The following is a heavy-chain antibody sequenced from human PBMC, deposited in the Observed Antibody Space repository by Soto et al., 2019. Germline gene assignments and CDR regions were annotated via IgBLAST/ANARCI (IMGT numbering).Heavy chain of an antibody. V-gene: IGHV3-30-3*01. Sequence: QVQLVESGGGVVQPGRSLRLSCAASGFTVSAYTMYWVRQPPGKGLEWVTTISSDESDKYYADSVKGRFTISRDNSKNTLCLQMNSLRAEDTAVYYCARERSLAVAAPWYWGQGTLVSVSS. J-gene: IGHJ1*01. D-gene: IGHD6-19*01. CDR3: ARERSLAVAAPWY. CDR2: ISSDESDK. CDR1: GFTVSAYT.